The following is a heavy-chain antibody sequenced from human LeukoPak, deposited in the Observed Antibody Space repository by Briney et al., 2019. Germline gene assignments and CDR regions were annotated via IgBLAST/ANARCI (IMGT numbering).Heavy chain of an antibody. V-gene: IGHV3-21*01. CDR3: ARGGQLERRHAFDI. CDR1: GFTFSSYS. J-gene: IGHJ3*02. Sequence: GRSLRLSCAASGFTFSSYSMNWVRQAPGKGLEWVSSISSSSSYIYYADSVKGRFTISRDNAKNSLYLQMNSLRAEDTAVYYCARGGQLERRHAFDIWGQGTMVTVSS. CDR2: ISSSSSYI. D-gene: IGHD1-1*01.